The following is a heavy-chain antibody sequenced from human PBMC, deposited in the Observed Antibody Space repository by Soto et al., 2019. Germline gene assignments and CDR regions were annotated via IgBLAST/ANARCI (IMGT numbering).Heavy chain of an antibody. CDR3: AREYHDSSGYYGY. CDR2: IWYDGTNK. J-gene: IGHJ4*02. D-gene: IGHD3-22*01. Sequence: PGGSLRLSCAASGFTFSSYGMHWVRQAPGKGLEWVAVIWYDGTNKYYADSVKGRFTISRDNSKNTLYLQMNSLRAEDTAVYYCAREYHDSSGYYGYWGQGTLVTVSS. V-gene: IGHV3-33*01. CDR1: GFTFSSYG.